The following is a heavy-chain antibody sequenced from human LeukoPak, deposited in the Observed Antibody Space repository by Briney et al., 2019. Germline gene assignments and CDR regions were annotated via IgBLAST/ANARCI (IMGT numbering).Heavy chain of an antibody. CDR2: IYYSGST. J-gene: IGHJ4*02. D-gene: IGHD3-22*01. CDR1: GGSISSYS. CDR3: ARGSYDSSGYQYYFDY. V-gene: IGHV4-59*01. Sequence: SETLSLTCTVSGGSISSYSLSWIRQPPGKGLEWLGYIYYSGSTNYNPSLKSRVTISVDTSKNQFSLKLSSVTAADTAVYYCARGSYDSSGYQYYFDYWGQGTLVTVSS.